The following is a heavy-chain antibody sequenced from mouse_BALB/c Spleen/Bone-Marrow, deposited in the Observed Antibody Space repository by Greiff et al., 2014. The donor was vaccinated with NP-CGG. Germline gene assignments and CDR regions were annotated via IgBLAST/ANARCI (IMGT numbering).Heavy chain of an antibody. CDR1: GYTFTSYW. V-gene: IGHV1-87*01. Sequence: VQLQQSGAELARPGASVKLSCKASGYTFTSYWMQWVKQRPGQGLEWIGAIYPGDGDTRYTQKFKGKATLTADKSSSTAYMQLSSLASEDSAVYYCARPGAMDYWGQGTSVTVSS. J-gene: IGHJ4*01. CDR3: ARPGAMDY. CDR2: IYPGDGDT.